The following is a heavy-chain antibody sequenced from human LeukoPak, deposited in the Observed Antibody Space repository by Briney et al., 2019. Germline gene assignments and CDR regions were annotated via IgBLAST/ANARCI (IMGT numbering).Heavy chain of an antibody. Sequence: VASVKVSCKASGYTFTSYGISWVRQAPGQGLEWMGWISAYNGNTNYAQKLQGRVTMTTDTSTSTAYMELRSLRSDDTAVYCCARDPWSGYYDSSGYSLLGFDIWGQGTMVTVSS. D-gene: IGHD3-22*01. J-gene: IGHJ3*02. V-gene: IGHV1-18*01. CDR2: ISAYNGNT. CDR3: ARDPWSGYYDSSGYSLLGFDI. CDR1: GYTFTSYG.